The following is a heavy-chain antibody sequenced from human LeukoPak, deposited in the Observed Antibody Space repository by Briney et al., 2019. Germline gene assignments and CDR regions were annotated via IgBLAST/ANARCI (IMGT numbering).Heavy chain of an antibody. Sequence: GGSLRLSCEASGFVFGHSWMSWVRQAPGKGLEWVANINLDGSEINYLDSLTGRLTISRDNAKDSLYLQMNGLRAEDTAVYFCVRDRGYSTFDYWGHGTLVTVSS. CDR1: GFVFGHSW. CDR2: INLDGSEI. V-gene: IGHV3-7*03. J-gene: IGHJ4*01. D-gene: IGHD3-22*01. CDR3: VRDRGYSTFDY.